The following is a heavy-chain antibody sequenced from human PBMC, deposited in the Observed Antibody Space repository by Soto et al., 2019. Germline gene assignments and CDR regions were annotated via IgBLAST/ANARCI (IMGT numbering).Heavy chain of an antibody. CDR3: AKGPLDYGSRPEY. J-gene: IGHJ4*02. D-gene: IGHD3-10*01. V-gene: IGHV3-23*01. CDR1: GFTFSNYA. CDR2: ISGRGGST. Sequence: EVQLLESGGGLVQPGGSLRLSCAASGFTFSNYAMIWVRQAPGKGLEWVSGISGRGGSTYYADSVKGRVTISRDTPKNTLYLQVNSLRAEDTAVYYCAKGPLDYGSRPEYWGQGTLVTVSS.